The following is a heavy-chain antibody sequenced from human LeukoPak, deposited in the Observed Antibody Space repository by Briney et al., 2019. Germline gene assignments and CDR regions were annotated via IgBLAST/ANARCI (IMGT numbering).Heavy chain of an antibody. CDR2: ISGSGGST. CDR1: GFTFSSYA. Sequence: GGSLRLSCAASGFTFSSYAMSWVRQAPGKGLEWVSAISGSGGSTYYADSVKGRFTISRDNSKNTLYLQMNSLRVEDTAVYHCVRWGGGDGLGYFDFWGRGTLVTVSS. CDR3: VRWGGGDGLGYFDF. V-gene: IGHV3-23*01. D-gene: IGHD3/OR15-3a*01. J-gene: IGHJ2*01.